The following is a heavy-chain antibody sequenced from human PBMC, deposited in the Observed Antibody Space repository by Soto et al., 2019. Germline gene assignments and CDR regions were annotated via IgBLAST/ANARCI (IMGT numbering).Heavy chain of an antibody. V-gene: IGHV4-30-2*01. Sequence: SETLSLTCAVSGGSISSGGYSWSWIRQPPGKGLEWIGYIYHSGSTYYNPSLKSRVTISVDRSKNQFSLKLSSVTAADTAVYYCARGVTTVTTIDYWGQGILVTVS. CDR1: GGSISSGGYS. CDR3: ARGVTTVTTIDY. D-gene: IGHD4-17*01. CDR2: IYHSGST. J-gene: IGHJ4*02.